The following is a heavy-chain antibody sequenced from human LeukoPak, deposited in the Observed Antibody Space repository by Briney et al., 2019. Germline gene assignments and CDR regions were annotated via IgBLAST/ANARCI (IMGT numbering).Heavy chain of an antibody. J-gene: IGHJ4*02. CDR2: ISGSGDFT. Sequence: GGTLRLSCAASGITFSNYGMGWVRQAAGKGLEWVSGISGSGDFTYYADSVKGRFTISRDNSKNTLSLQMNSLRAEDTAIYYCTKRTPPGSDADYFDYWGQGTLVTVSS. V-gene: IGHV3-23*01. CDR1: GITFSNYG. D-gene: IGHD2-21*02. CDR3: TKRTPPGSDADYFDY.